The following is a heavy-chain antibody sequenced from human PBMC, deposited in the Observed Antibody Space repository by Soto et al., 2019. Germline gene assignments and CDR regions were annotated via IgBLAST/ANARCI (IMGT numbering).Heavy chain of an antibody. D-gene: IGHD3-22*01. V-gene: IGHV1-18*01. CDR1: GYTFSSYG. Sequence: QVQLVQSGGEVKKPGASVKVSCKASGYTFSSYGINWVRQAPGQGLEWLGWISPYDGNTKYAQILQGRVSMTTDTPTKTAYMEVRSLRSDDTAVYYCARGGYYDSSGSRNYHYYGMNVWGQGTTVTVSS. J-gene: IGHJ6*02. CDR2: ISPYDGNT. CDR3: ARGGYYDSSGSRNYHYYGMNV.